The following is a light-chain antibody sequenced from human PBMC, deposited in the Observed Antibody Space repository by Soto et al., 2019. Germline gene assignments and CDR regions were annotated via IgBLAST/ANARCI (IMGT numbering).Light chain of an antibody. Sequence: QSVLTQPPSVSGTPGQRVTVSCSGSSSNIASNTVNWYQHLPGTAPKLLVYNNNERPSGLPDRFAGSKTDTSASLAISGLKSEDEADYYCAAWDDSLNGYVFGSGTKLTVL. J-gene: IGLJ1*01. CDR1: SSNIASNT. CDR2: NNN. V-gene: IGLV1-44*01. CDR3: AAWDDSLNGYV.